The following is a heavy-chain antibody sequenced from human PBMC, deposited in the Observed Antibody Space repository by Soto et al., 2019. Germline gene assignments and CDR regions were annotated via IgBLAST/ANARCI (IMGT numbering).Heavy chain of an antibody. J-gene: IGHJ5*02. V-gene: IGHV4-4*02. CDR2: IYHLGTT. D-gene: IGHD2-21*02. CDR3: ARTMVVTQNWFNP. CDR1: GDTVSSTRW. Sequence: SETLSLTCTVSGDTVSSTRWWSWVRLSPGRGLEWIGDIYHLGTTNYNPSLKSRVTISVDTSKNQFSLKLNSVTAADTAVYYCARTMVVTQNWFNPWGQGTLVTV.